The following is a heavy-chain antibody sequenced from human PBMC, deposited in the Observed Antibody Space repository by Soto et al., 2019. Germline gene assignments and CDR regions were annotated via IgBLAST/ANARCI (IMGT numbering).Heavy chain of an antibody. CDR3: TRGPYCDTSSCFLPNYYFAMDV. Sequence: QVQLVQSGAEVKTPGSSVRVSCKASGGTFSRYTLNWVRQAPGQGLEWMGGIIPRFGTRNYAPTLQDRVTIIADESTNTAYMELNSLMSEDTAVYYCTRGPYCDTSSCFLPNYYFAMDVWGRGTTVTVSS. J-gene: IGHJ6*02. CDR1: GGTFSRYT. D-gene: IGHD2-2*01. V-gene: IGHV1-69*01. CDR2: IIPRFGTR.